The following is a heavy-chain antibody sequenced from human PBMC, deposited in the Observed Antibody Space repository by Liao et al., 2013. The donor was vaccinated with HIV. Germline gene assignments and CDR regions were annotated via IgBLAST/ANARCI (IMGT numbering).Heavy chain of an antibody. D-gene: IGHD3-3*01. V-gene: IGHV4-4*07. CDR2: VYNSGDT. J-gene: IGHJ5*02. Sequence: QVQLRESGPGLVKPSETLSLTCSVSGDSLSTYYWSWIRQPAGKGLEWIGRVYNSGDTKLNPSFRGRVTMSVDTSTNRISLRLSSVTAADTAVYYCARTDQYYDFWNGYENWFDPWGQGTLVTVSS. CDR3: ARTDQYYDFWNGYENWFDP. CDR1: GDSLSTYY.